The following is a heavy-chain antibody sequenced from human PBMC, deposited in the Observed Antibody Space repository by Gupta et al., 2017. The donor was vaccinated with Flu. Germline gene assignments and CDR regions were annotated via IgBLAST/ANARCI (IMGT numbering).Heavy chain of an antibody. D-gene: IGHD3-16*02. J-gene: IGHJ6*03. CDR3: ARDRRDLVKGYYYYYMDV. CDR1: GFTFSDYF. V-gene: IGHV3-11*01. CDR2: ITSSGSSV. Sequence: QVELVQSGGDLVKPGGSVGFSCVGSGFTFSDYFMTWIRQAPGKGLECVADITSSGSSVYYADSGEGRCTVTRDNAKNSVFLHMHRLRAEDTATYYCARDRRDLVKGYYYYYMDVWGMGATVTVSS.